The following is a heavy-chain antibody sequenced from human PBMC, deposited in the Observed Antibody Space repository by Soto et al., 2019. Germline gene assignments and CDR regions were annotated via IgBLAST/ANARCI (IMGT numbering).Heavy chain of an antibody. D-gene: IGHD1-1*01. CDR1: GFTFSSYA. CDR3: AKAVRRTPPRWFDP. J-gene: IGHJ5*02. Sequence: GGSLRLSCAASGFTFSSYAMSSVRQAPGRGLEWVSAISGSGGSTYYADSVKGRFTISRGNSKNTLYLQMNSLRAEDPAVYYCAKAVRRTPPRWFDPWGQGTLVTVSS. V-gene: IGHV3-23*01. CDR2: ISGSGGST.